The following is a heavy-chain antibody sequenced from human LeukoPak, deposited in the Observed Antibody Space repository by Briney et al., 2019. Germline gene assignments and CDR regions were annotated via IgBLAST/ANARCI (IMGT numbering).Heavy chain of an antibody. V-gene: IGHV4-39*01. CDR3: ARQYYDILTGPRFDY. J-gene: IGHJ4*02. CDR1: GGSFSSSSYY. D-gene: IGHD3-9*01. CDR2: IYYSGST. Sequence: SETLSLTCSVYGGSFSSSSYYWGAIRQPPGKGLGWIVGIYYSGSTYYNPSLKSRVTISVDTSNNQVSLKLSSVTAADTAVYYCARQYYDILTGPRFDYWGQGTLVTVSS.